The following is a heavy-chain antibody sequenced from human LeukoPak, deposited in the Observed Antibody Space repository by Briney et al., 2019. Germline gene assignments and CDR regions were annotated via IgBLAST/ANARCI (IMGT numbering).Heavy chain of an antibody. CDR2: ISGSGGST. CDR1: GFTFSSYG. J-gene: IGHJ4*02. CDR3: ANGGYDGYY. D-gene: IGHD5-12*01. V-gene: IGHV3-23*01. Sequence: GGTLRLSCAASGFTFSSYGMSWVRQAPGKGLEWVSAISGSGGSTYYADSVKGRFTISRDNSKNTLYLQMSSLRAEDTAVYYCANGGYDGYYWGQGTLVTVSS.